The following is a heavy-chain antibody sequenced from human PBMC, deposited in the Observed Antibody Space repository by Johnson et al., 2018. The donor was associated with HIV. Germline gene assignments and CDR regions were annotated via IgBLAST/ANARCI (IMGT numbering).Heavy chain of an antibody. D-gene: IGHD6-19*01. CDR1: GFTFDDYV. CDR2: ITWNSGTI. J-gene: IGHJ3*02. CDR3: AKDVRVSTGQWVGQGGAFDS. Sequence: VQLVESGGGLEQPGRSLRLSCAASGFTFDDYVMHWVRQAPGKGLEWVSGITWNSGTIGYADSVKGRFTISRDNVKNSLYLQMNSLRAEDTALYYCAKDVRVSTGQWVGQGGAFDSWGKGTMVTVSS. V-gene: IGHV3-9*01.